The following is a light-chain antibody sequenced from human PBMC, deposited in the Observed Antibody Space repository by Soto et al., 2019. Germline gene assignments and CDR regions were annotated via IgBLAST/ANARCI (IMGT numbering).Light chain of an antibody. CDR1: SSSIGSNT. J-gene: IGLJ2*01. Sequence: QSVLTQPPSSSGTPGQRVTISCSGSSSSIGSNTVNGYQQLPGTAPKLLIYGHNQRPSGVPDRFSGSKSGTSASLAISGLQSEDEADYYCAAWDDSLNGRVFGGGTKLTVL. CDR3: AAWDDSLNGRV. V-gene: IGLV1-44*01. CDR2: GHN.